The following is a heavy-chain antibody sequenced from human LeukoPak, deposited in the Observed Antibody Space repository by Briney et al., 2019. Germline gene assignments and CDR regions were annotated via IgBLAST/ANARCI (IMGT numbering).Heavy chain of an antibody. CDR2: INPNSGGT. CDR1: GYTFTGYY. CDR3: ARNWDSSGYYPFNP. D-gene: IGHD3-22*01. Sequence: ASVKVSCKASGYTFTGYYMHWVRQAPGQGLEWMGWINPNSGGTNYAQKFQGRVTMTRDTSISTAYMELSRLRSDDTAVYYCARNWDSSGYYPFNPWGQGTLVTVSS. V-gene: IGHV1-2*02. J-gene: IGHJ5*02.